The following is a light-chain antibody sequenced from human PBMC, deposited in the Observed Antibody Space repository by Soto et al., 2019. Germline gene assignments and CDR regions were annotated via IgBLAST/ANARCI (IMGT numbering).Light chain of an antibody. Sequence: TQPPPVCATPGEKGTISRAGRSCNLGKNYVSWYQQLPGTAPKLLIYDNVYRPSGIPDRFAGSKSGTSATLGITGLQTEDEGDYYCGTWDTSLRALVFGTGTKVTVL. CDR2: DNV. CDR3: GTWDTSLRALV. V-gene: IGLV1-51*01. CDR1: SCNLGKNY. J-gene: IGLJ1*01.